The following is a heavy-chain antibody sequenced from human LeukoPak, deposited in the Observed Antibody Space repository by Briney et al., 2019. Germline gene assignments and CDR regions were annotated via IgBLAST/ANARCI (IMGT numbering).Heavy chain of an antibody. CDR1: GFTFSSYS. Sequence: GGSLRLSCAASGFTFSSYSMNWVRQAPGKGLEWVSSISSSSSYIYYADSVKGRFTISRDNAKNSLYLQMNSLRAEDTAVYYCAREREIYDSSGLIGYWGQGTLVTVSS. V-gene: IGHV3-21*01. CDR2: ISSSSSYI. D-gene: IGHD3-22*01. J-gene: IGHJ4*02. CDR3: AREREIYDSSGLIGY.